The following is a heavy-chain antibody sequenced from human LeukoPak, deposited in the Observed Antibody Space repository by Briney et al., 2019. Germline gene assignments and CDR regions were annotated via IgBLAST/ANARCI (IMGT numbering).Heavy chain of an antibody. CDR2: MYYSGST. J-gene: IGHJ6*03. CDR1: GGSISSYY. V-gene: IGHV4-59*01. CDR3: ARAAAHIVVVPAARPNYYYYMDV. Sequence: SETLSLTCTVSGGSISSYYWSWIRQPPGKGLEWIGYMYYSGSTNYNPSLKSRVTISVDTSKNQFSLKLSSVTAADTAVYYCARAAAHIVVVPAARPNYYYYMDVWGKGTTVTVSS. D-gene: IGHD2-2*01.